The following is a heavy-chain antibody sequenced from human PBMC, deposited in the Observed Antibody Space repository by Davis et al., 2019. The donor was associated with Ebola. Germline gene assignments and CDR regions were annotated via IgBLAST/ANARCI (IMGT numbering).Heavy chain of an antibody. D-gene: IGHD3-3*01. V-gene: IGHV4-59*01. Sequence: MPSETLSLTCAVYGGSFSGYYWSWIRQPPGKGLEWIGYIYYSGSTNYNPSLKSRVTISVDTSKNQFPLKLSSVTAADTAVYYCARQNYDFWSGYYSSPHFDYWGQGTLVTVSS. CDR3: ARQNYDFWSGYYSSPHFDY. CDR1: GGSFSGYY. J-gene: IGHJ4*02. CDR2: IYYSGST.